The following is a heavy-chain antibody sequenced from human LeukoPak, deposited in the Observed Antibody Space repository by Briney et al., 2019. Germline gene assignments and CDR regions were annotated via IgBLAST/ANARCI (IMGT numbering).Heavy chain of an antibody. CDR2: ISYDGSNK. D-gene: IGHD3-22*01. J-gene: IGHJ4*02. CDR1: GFTFSSYG. Sequence: GGSLRLSCAASGFTFSSYGMHWVRQAPGKGLEWVAVISYDGSNKYYADSVKGRLTISRDNSKNTLYLQMNSLRAEDTAVYYCAKGAYYYDSSGYYGYWGQGTLVTVSS. V-gene: IGHV3-30*18. CDR3: AKGAYYYDSSGYYGY.